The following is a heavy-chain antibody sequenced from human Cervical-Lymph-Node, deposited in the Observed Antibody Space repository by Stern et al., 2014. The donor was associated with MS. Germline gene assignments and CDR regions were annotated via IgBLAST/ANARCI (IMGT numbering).Heavy chain of an antibody. J-gene: IGHJ5*02. CDR1: GFTFSNYG. Sequence: VQLVESGGGVVQPGRSQRLSCAASGFTFSNYGMHWARQAPGKGLEWVAFIWFDGRNAYYSDSVNGRFTISRDNSKSTLYLQMNSLRAEDTAVYYCARALQLKSGHNWFDPWGQGTLVTVSS. CDR3: ARALQLKSGHNWFDP. V-gene: IGHV3-33*01. D-gene: IGHD6-13*01. CDR2: IWFDGRNA.